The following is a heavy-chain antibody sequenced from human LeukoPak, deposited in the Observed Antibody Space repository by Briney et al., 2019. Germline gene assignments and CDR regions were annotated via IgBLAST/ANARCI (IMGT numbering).Heavy chain of an antibody. J-gene: IGHJ6*03. D-gene: IGHD3-16*01. CDR1: GGSISSHY. CDR2: IYYSGST. Sequence: SETLSLTCTVSGGSISSHYWSWIRQPPGKGLEWIGYIYYSGSTNYNPSLKSRVTISVDTSKNQFSLKLSSVTAADTAVYYCARVYDYYYYHYMDVWGKGTTVTVSS. V-gene: IGHV4-59*11. CDR3: ARVYDYYYYHYMDV.